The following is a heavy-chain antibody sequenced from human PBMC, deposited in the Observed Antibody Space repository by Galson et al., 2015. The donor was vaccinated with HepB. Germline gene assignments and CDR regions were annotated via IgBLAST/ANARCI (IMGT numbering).Heavy chain of an antibody. CDR3: ARDYYYDSSGYYGPLVF. D-gene: IGHD3-22*01. CDR2: IWYDGSNK. J-gene: IGHJ4*02. V-gene: IGHV3-33*01. Sequence: SLRLSCAASGFTFSSYGMHWVRQAPGKGLEWVAVIWYDGSNKYYADSVKGRFTISRDNSKNTLYLQMNSLRAEDTAVYYCARDYYYDSSGYYGPLVFWGQGTLVTVSS. CDR1: GFTFSSYG.